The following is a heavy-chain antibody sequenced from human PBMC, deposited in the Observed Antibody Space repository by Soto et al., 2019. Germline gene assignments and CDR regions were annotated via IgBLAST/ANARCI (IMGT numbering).Heavy chain of an antibody. V-gene: IGHV3-30-3*01. D-gene: IGHD6-25*01. CDR2: ISYDGSNK. CDR3: AGSSSGFDY. J-gene: IGHJ4*02. Sequence: GGSLRLSCAASGFTFSSYAMHWVRQAPGKGLEWVAVISYDGSNKYYADSVKGRFTISRDNSKNTLYLQMNSLRAEDTAVYYYAGSSSGFDYWGQGTLVTVSS. CDR1: GFTFSSYA.